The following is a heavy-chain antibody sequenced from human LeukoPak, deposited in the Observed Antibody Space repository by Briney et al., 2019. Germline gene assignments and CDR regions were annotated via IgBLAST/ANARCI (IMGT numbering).Heavy chain of an antibody. CDR2: INPGGGST. V-gene: IGHV1-46*01. CDR1: GYTFTNYY. J-gene: IGHJ6*04. CDR3: ARDTNERLSYHYYGMDV. D-gene: IGHD1-1*01. Sequence: GASVKVSCKASGYTFTNYYVHWVRQAPGQGPEWLGIINPGGGSTSYAQNFQGRVTITRDTSTSTVYMELNSLRSEDTAVYYCARDTNERLSYHYYGMDVWGKGTMVTVSS.